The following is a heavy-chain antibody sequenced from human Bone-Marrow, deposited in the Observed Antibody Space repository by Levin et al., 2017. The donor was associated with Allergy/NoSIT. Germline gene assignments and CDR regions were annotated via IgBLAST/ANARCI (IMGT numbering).Heavy chain of an antibody. Sequence: PGGSLRLSCTGSGFPFSDHYMTWIRQAPGKGLVWISYISGGGSYTAYADSVAGRFTISRDHSENAVFPQIDSLVAEGTVVFFCARVRTDKIKNHSYAMDVWGRGTAVTVSS. CDR2: ISGGGSYT. V-gene: IGHV3-11*03. J-gene: IGHJ6*02. CDR3: ARVRTDKIKNHSYAMDV. D-gene: IGHD1-14*01. CDR1: GFPFSDHY.